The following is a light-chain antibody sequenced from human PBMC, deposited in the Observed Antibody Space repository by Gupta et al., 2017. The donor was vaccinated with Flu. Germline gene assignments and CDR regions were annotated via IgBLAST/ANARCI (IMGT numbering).Light chain of an antibody. CDR3: QSYDSSLSGSVV. V-gene: IGLV1-40*01. Sequence: QSVPTQPPSVSGPPGQRVTISCTGSSSNIGAGYDVHWYQQLPGTAPKLLIYGNSNRPSGVPDRFSGSKSGTSASLAITGLQAEDEADYYCQSYDSSLSGSVVFGGGTKLTGL. CDR1: SSNIGAGYD. CDR2: GNS. J-gene: IGLJ2*01.